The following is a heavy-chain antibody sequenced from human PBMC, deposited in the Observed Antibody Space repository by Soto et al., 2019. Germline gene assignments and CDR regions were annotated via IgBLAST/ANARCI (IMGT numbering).Heavy chain of an antibody. V-gene: IGHV3-53*01. CDR2: IYSGGST. J-gene: IGHJ1*01. D-gene: IGHD4-4*01. CDR3: ARGRSNYTPGWLQH. Sequence: GGSLRLSCAASGFTVSSNYMSWVRQAPGKGLEWVSVIYSGGSTYYADSVKGRFTISRDNSKNTLYLQMNSLRAEAPAVYHGARGRSNYTPGWLQHWGQGTLVTVSS. CDR1: GFTVSSNY.